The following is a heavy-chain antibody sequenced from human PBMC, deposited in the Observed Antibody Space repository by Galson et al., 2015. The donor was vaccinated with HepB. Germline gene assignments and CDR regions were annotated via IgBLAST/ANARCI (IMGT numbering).Heavy chain of an antibody. CDR3: ARSQNTIFLLWAQPSRDGMDV. V-gene: IGHV1-18*04. J-gene: IGHJ6*02. Sequence: QSGAEVKKPGASVKVSCKASGYTFTSYGISWVRQAPGQGLEWMGWISAYNGNTNYAQKLQGRVTMTTDTSTSTAYMELRSLRSDDTAVYYCARSQNTIFLLWAQPSRDGMDVWGQGTTVTVSS. CDR1: GYTFTSYG. D-gene: IGHD3-9*01. CDR2: ISAYNGNT.